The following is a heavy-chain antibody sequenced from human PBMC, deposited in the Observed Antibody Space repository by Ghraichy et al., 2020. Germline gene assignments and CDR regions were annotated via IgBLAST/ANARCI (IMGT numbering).Heavy chain of an antibody. V-gene: IGHV4-59*01. CDR2: IYYSGST. CDR1: GGSISSYY. J-gene: IGHJ6*02. CDR3: ARDLCEYDKFTECYYGMDV. D-gene: IGHD3-22*01. Sequence: SETLSLTCTVSGGSISSYYWSWIRQPPGKGLEWIGYIYYSGSTNYNPSLKSRVTISVDTSKNQFSLKLSSVTAADTAVYYCARDLCEYDKFTECYYGMDVWGQGTTVTVSS.